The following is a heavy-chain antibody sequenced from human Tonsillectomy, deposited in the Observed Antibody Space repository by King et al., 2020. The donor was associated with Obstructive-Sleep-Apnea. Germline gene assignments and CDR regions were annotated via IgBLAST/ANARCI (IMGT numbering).Heavy chain of an antibody. D-gene: IGHD2-15*01. J-gene: IGHJ5*02. V-gene: IGHV4-39*07. CDR1: GGSINTTSYH. Sequence: LQLQESGPGLVKPSETLSLTCAVSGGSINTTSYHWGWIRQPPGKGLEWIGSIYYTGSTYYNPSLKSRVAISIDTSKNLFSLRLRSVTAADTAVYYCAPEGFGCSGCSCYSGWFDPWGRGTLVTVSS. CDR2: IYYTGST. CDR3: APEGFGCSGCSCYSGWFDP.